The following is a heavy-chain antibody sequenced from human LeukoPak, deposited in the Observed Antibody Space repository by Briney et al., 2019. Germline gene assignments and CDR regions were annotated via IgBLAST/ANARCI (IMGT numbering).Heavy chain of an antibody. Sequence: ASVKVSCKVSGYTLTELSMHWVRQAPGKGLEWMGGFDPEDGETIYAQKFQGRVTMTEGTSTDTAYMELSSLRSEDTAVYYCATEPQFNWFDPWGQGTLVTVSS. CDR2: FDPEDGET. J-gene: IGHJ5*02. V-gene: IGHV1-24*01. CDR3: ATEPQFNWFDP. CDR1: GYTLTELS.